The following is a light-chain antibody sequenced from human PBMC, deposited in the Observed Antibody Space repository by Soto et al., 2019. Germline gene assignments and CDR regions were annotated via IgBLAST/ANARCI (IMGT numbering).Light chain of an antibody. CDR1: QSVSSTY. Sequence: EIVLTQSPGTLSLSPGERATLSCRASQSVSSTYLAWYQQKPGQAPRLLIYGASSRATGIPDRCSGSGSGTDFTLTISRLEAEDFAVYYWQQYGSSLWTFGQGTKVEIK. CDR2: GAS. J-gene: IGKJ1*01. CDR3: QQYGSSLWT. V-gene: IGKV3-20*01.